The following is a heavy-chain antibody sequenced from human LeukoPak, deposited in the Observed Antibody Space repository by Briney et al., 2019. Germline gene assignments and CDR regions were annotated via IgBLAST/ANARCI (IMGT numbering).Heavy chain of an antibody. CDR1: GGSISNYY. CDR3: ARASWGSGWTSPFGY. V-gene: IGHV4-59*01. D-gene: IGHD6-19*01. CDR2: IYYSGST. Sequence: PSETLSLTCTVSGGSISNYYWSWIRQPPGKALEWIGYIYYSGSTNYNPSLKSRVTISVDTSKNQFSLRLSSVTAADTAVYYCARASWGSGWTSPFGYWGQGTLVTVSS. J-gene: IGHJ4*02.